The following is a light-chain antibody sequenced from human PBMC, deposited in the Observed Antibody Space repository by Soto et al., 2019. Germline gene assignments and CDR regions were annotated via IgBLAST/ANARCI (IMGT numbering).Light chain of an antibody. V-gene: IGKV1-5*03. J-gene: IGKJ1*01. CDR1: QTIDSW. Sequence: DIQMTQSPSTLSASVGDRVTITCRASQTIDSWLAWYQQRPGKPPNLLIYKASTVASGVPSGFSGSGSGTEFTLTINSLQPDDFATYYCQQYHIYSGTFGQGTKVDIK. CDR3: QQYHIYSGT. CDR2: KAS.